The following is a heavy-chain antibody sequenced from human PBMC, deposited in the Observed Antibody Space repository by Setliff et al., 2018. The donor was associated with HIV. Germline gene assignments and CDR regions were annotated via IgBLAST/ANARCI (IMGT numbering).Heavy chain of an antibody. V-gene: IGHV1-46*01. CDR3: ARGGPGSSFGYDRFDP. Sequence: ASVKVSCKASGYTFTSYYIHCVRKAPGQGPEWMGIINPNGGSTNYAQKFQGRVAMTADTSTNTVYMELSSLRSEDTAIYYCARGGPGSSFGYDRFDPWGQGTPVTVSS. CDR2: INPNGGST. D-gene: IGHD5-18*01. J-gene: IGHJ5*02. CDR1: GYTFTSYY.